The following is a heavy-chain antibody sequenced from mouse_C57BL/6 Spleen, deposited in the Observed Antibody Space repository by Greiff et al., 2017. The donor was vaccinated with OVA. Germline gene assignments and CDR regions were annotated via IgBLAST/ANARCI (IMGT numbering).Heavy chain of an antibody. CDR3: ARHRYYGSSYDYYYAMDY. CDR1: GFSLTSYG. J-gene: IGHJ4*01. V-gene: IGHV2-6-1*01. D-gene: IGHD1-1*01. CDR2: IWSDGST. Sequence: VKLVESGPGLVAPSQSLSITCTVSGFSLTSYGVHWVRQPPGKGLEWLVVIWSDGSTTYNSALKSRLSISKDNSKSQVFLKMNSLQTDDTAMYYCARHRYYGSSYDYYYAMDYWGQGTSVTVSS.